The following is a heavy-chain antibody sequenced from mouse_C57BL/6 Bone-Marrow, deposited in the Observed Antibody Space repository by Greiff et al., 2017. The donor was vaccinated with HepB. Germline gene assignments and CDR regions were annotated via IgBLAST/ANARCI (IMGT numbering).Heavy chain of an antibody. CDR2: IYPGGGYT. J-gene: IGHJ3*01. Sequence: VPLQQSGAELVRPGTSVKMSCKASGYTFTNYWIGWAKQRPGHGLEWIGDIYPGGGYTNYNEKFKGKATLTADKSSSTAYMQFGSLTSEDSAIYYCARDGGSSPFAYWGQGTLVTVSA. CDR1: GYTFTNYW. CDR3: ARDGGSSPFAY. V-gene: IGHV1-63*01. D-gene: IGHD1-1*01.